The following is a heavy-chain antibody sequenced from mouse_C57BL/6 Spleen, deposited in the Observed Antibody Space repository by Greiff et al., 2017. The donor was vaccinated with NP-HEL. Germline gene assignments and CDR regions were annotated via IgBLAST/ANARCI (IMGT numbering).Heavy chain of an antibody. CDR2: IYPGDGDT. CDR3: ARPYYDYDDAMDY. J-gene: IGHJ4*01. Sequence: VQLQQSGAELVKPGASVKISCKASGYAFSSYWMNWVKQRPGKGLEWIGQIYPGDGDTNYNGKFKGKATLTADKSSSTAYMQLSSLTSEDSAVYFCARPYYDYDDAMDYWGQGTSVTVSS. V-gene: IGHV1-80*01. CDR1: GYAFSSYW. D-gene: IGHD2-4*01.